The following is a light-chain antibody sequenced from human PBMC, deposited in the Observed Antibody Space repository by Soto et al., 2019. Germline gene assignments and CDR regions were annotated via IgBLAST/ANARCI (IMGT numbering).Light chain of an antibody. CDR1: QDIKNY. CDR3: QQYDNLPLT. V-gene: IGKV1-33*01. CDR2: DAS. Sequence: FPLSPSPSSLSAFVGDRVPLTCQASQDIKNYLNWYQQKSGKAPKLLIYDASNLETGVPSRFSGSGSGTDFTFTISSLQPEDIATYYCQQYDNLPLTFGGGTKVDIK. J-gene: IGKJ4*01.